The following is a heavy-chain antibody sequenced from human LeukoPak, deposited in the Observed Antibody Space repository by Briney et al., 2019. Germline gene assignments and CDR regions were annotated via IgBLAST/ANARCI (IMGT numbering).Heavy chain of an antibody. CDR3: AKVRVVFNWNYAYYFDS. V-gene: IGHV3-30*18. D-gene: IGHD1-7*01. J-gene: IGHJ4*02. Sequence: GRSLRLSCAGSGFTFDNYGMHWVRQAPGKGLEWVAIISYDGSDKYYADSVKGRFTISRDSSKNTLYLQMNSLRAEDTAVYYCAKVRVVFNWNYAYYFDSWGQGTLVTVSS. CDR2: ISYDGSDK. CDR1: GFTFDNYG.